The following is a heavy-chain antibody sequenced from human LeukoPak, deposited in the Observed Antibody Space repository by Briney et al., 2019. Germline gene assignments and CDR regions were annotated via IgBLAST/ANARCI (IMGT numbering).Heavy chain of an antibody. V-gene: IGHV3-23*01. CDR1: GFTFSSYA. CDR3: AKSGYNRFDY. D-gene: IGHD5-24*01. CDR2: ISGSDGST. Sequence: GGSLRLSCAAPGFTFSSYAMSWVRQAPGKGLEWVSGISGSDGSTNYADSVKGRFTISRENSKNTLYLQMNSLRAEDTAVYYCAKSGYNRFDYWGQGTLVTVSS. J-gene: IGHJ4*02.